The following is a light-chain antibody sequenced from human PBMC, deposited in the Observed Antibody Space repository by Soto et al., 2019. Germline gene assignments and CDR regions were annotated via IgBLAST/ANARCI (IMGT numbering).Light chain of an antibody. J-gene: IGLJ3*02. CDR2: EVS. CDR1: SSDVGSYNL. V-gene: IGLV2-23*02. Sequence: QSALTQPASVSGSPGQSITISRTGTSSDVGSYNLVSWYQQHPGKAPKLMIYEVSKRHSGVSNRFSGSKSGNTASLTISGLQAEDEADYYCCSYAGSSTWVFGGGTKLTVL. CDR3: CSYAGSSTWV.